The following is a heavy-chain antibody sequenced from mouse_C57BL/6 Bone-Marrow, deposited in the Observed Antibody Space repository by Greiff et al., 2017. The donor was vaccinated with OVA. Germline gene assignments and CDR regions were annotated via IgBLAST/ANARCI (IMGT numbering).Heavy chain of an antibody. J-gene: IGHJ3*01. D-gene: IGHD2-5*01. V-gene: IGHV1-55*01. CDR2: IYPGSGST. CDR1: GYTFTSYW. Sequence: QVQLQQSGAELVKPGASVKMSCKASGYTFTSYWITWVKQRPGQGLEWIGDIYPGSGSTNYNEKFKSKATLTVDTSYSTAYMQLSSLTSEDSAVYYCARTGYYSNRGFAYWGQGTLVTVSA. CDR3: ARTGYYSNRGFAY.